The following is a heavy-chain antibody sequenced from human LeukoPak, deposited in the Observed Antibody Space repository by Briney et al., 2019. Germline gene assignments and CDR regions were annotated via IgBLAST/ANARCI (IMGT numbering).Heavy chain of an antibody. D-gene: IGHD6-19*01. Sequence: ASVKVSCKVSGYTLTELSMHWVRQAPRKGLEWMGGFDPEDGETIYAQKFQGRVTMTEDTSTDTAYMELSSLRSEDTAVYYCATDSSLVYTSGWLDYWGQGTLVTVSS. J-gene: IGHJ4*02. CDR3: ATDSSLVYTSGWLDY. V-gene: IGHV1-24*01. CDR2: FDPEDGET. CDR1: GYTLTELS.